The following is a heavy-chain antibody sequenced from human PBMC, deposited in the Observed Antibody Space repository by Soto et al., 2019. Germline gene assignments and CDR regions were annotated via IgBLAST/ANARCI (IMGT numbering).Heavy chain of an antibody. CDR2: INAGYGNT. Sequence: ASVKVSCKASGYTFSSYAMHWVRQAPGQRLEWMGWINAGYGNTKSSQKFQDRVTISRDTSTSTAYMELRSLRSDDTAVYYCARDWKEKVGATFYYWGQGALVTVSS. J-gene: IGHJ4*02. CDR3: ARDWKEKVGATFYY. D-gene: IGHD1-26*01. V-gene: IGHV1-3*01. CDR1: GYTFSSYA.